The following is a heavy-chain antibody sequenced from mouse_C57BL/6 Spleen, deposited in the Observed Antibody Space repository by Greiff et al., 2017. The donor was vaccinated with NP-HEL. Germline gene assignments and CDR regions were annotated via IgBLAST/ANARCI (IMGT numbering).Heavy chain of an antibody. Sequence: QVQLQQPGAELVRPGSSVKLSCKASGYTFTSYWMHWVKQRPIQGLEWIGNIDSSDSEYHYNQKFKDKATLTVDKASSTAYMQLSSLTSEDSAVYYCARQHYYGSSYEGNYFDYWGQGTTLTVSS. V-gene: IGHV1-52*01. J-gene: IGHJ2*01. CDR1: GYTFTSYW. CDR3: ARQHYYGSSYEGNYFDY. CDR2: IDSSDSEY. D-gene: IGHD1-1*01.